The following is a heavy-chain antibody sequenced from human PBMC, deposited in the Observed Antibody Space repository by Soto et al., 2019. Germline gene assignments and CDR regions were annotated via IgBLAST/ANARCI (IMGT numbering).Heavy chain of an antibody. CDR1: GIIDKSTY. D-gene: IGHD2-21*01. Sequence: EVQLVESGGGLVQPGGSLRLSCAASGIIDKSTYMNWVRQAPGKGLVWVSIIYSGGSTYYADTVKGRFTISRHDSKHTLYLQMSSQRSEDTATYDCARGVFGQPDSWGQGTLVIVSS. CDR2: IYSGGST. CDR3: ARGVFGQPDS. J-gene: IGHJ5*01. V-gene: IGHV3-53*04.